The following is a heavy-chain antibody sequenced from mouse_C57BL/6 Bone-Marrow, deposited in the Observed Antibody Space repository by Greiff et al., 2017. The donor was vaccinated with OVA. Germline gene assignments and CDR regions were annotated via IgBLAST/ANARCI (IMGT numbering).Heavy chain of an antibody. CDR1: GYTFTDYN. CDR3: ARENYYYGSSYGFAY. D-gene: IGHD1-1*01. CDR2: INPNNGGT. Sequence: VQLQQSGPELVKPGASVKIPCKASGYTFTDYNMDWVKQSHGKSLEWIGDINPNNGGTIYNQKFKGKATLTVDKSSSTAYMELRSLTSEDTAVYYCARENYYYGSSYGFAYWGQGTLVTVSA. V-gene: IGHV1-18*01. J-gene: IGHJ3*01.